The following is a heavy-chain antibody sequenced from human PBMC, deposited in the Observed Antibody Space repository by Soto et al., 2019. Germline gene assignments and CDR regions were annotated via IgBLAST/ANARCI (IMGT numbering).Heavy chain of an antibody. CDR1: GDTIYSDNYN. Sequence: QVQLRESGPGLVKPSQTLSLTCTVSGDTIYSDNYNWTWIRQPPGRGLELIAYIYYSGKTYYNPSLTSRTIISVDTSQNQFSLRLSSVTAADTAVYFCASGESMLPSILTSPLDFWGQGILVTVSS. CDR2: IYYSGKT. D-gene: IGHD2-15*01. V-gene: IGHV4-30-4*01. J-gene: IGHJ4*02. CDR3: ASGESMLPSILTSPLDF.